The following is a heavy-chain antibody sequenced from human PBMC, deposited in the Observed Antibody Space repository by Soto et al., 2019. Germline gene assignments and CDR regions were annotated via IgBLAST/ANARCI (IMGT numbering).Heavy chain of an antibody. CDR1: GYSFTSYW. V-gene: IGHV5-10-1*01. J-gene: IGHJ4*02. Sequence: GESLKISCKGSGYSFTSYWISWVRQMPGKGLEWMGRIDPSDSYTNYSPSFQGHVTTSADKSISTAYLQWSSLKASDTAMYYCARHPGDSAVAAPYYFDYWGQGTLVPVAS. D-gene: IGHD6-19*01. CDR3: ARHPGDSAVAAPYYFDY. CDR2: IDPSDSYT.